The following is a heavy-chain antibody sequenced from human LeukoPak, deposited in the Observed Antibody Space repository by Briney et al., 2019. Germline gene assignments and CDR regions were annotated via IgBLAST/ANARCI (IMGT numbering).Heavy chain of an antibody. J-gene: IGHJ4*02. D-gene: IGHD6-13*01. CDR3: ARGPFSSSWSDFDY. CDR1: GFTFSDYS. CDR2: ISGDSRYI. Sequence: NPGGSLTLSCAASGFTFSDYSLNWVRQAPGKGLEWVSCISGDSRYIYYADSVKGRSTISRDNAQNSLYLHMNSLRAEDTAVSYCARGPFSSSWSDFDYWGQGTLVTVSS. V-gene: IGHV3-21*06.